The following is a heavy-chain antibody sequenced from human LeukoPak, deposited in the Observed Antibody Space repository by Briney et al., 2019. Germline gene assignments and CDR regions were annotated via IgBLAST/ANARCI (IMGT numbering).Heavy chain of an antibody. V-gene: IGHV4-31*03. CDR3: ARDISSGYDYYYYYGMDV. CDR2: IYYSGST. CDR1: GGSISSGGYY. D-gene: IGHD5-12*01. J-gene: IGHJ6*02. Sequence: PSQTLSLTCTVSGGSISSGGYYWSWIRQHPGKGLEWIGYIYYSGSTYYNPSLKSRVTISVDTSKNQFSLKLSSVTAADTAVYYCARDISSGYDYYYYYGMDVWGQGTMVTVSS.